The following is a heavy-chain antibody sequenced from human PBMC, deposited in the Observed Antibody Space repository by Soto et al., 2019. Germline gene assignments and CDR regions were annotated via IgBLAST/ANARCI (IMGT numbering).Heavy chain of an antibody. CDR1: GYSFTSYW. V-gene: IGHV5-10-1*01. CDR2: IDPSDSYT. CDR3: ARPVAAMRDNGTDV. J-gene: IGHJ6*02. D-gene: IGHD2-2*01. Sequence: GESLKISCKGSGYSFTSYWISWVRQMPGKGLEWMGRIDPSDSYTNYSPSFQGHVTISADKSISTAYLQWSSLKASDTAMYYCARPVAAMRDNGTDVWGQATKVTVPS.